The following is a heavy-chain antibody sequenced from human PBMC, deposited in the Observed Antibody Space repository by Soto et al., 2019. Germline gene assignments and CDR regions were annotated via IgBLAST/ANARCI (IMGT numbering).Heavy chain of an antibody. CDR2: IYHSGST. D-gene: IGHD7-27*01. CDR1: GFTIGSSNW. Sequence: PSETLSLTCAVSGFTIGSSNWWSWVRQPPGKGLEWIGQIYHSGSTNYNPSLKSRVTISVDKSKNQFSLKLSSVTAADTAVYYCVRIKLGSTTRTFDIWGQGTMVTVSS. CDR3: VRIKLGSTTRTFDI. J-gene: IGHJ3*02. V-gene: IGHV4-4*02.